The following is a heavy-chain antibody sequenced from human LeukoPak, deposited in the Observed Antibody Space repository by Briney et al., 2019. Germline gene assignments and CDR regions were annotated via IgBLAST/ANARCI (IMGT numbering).Heavy chain of an antibody. Sequence: GESLKISCKGSGYSFTSYWIGWVRQMPGKGQEWMGIIYPGDSDTRYSPSFQGQVTISADKSISTAYLQWSSLKASGTAMYYCARHRAFFLGYYGMDVWGQGTTVTVSS. D-gene: IGHD2/OR15-2a*01. J-gene: IGHJ6*02. V-gene: IGHV5-51*01. CDR3: ARHRAFFLGYYGMDV. CDR1: GYSFTSYW. CDR2: IYPGDSDT.